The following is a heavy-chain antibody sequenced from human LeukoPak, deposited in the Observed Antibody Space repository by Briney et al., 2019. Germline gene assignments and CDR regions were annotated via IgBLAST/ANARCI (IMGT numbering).Heavy chain of an antibody. CDR1: GFTFSSYE. J-gene: IGHJ4*02. Sequence: GGSLRLSCAASGFTFSSYEMNWVRQAPGKGLEWVSYISSSGGTKYYADSVKGRFTISRDNTKNSLYLQMNSLRAEDTAVYYCARDSGIFGRPFDYWGQGTLVTVSS. CDR2: ISSSGGTK. D-gene: IGHD3-3*02. V-gene: IGHV3-48*03. CDR3: ARDSGIFGRPFDY.